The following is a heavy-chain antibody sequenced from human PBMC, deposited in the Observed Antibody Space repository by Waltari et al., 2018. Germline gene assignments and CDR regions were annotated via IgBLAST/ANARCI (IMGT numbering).Heavy chain of an antibody. V-gene: IGHV3-20*04. Sequence: EVQMVESGGGVVRPGGSLTRSCAVSGFPFVGHGMRRVRQQPGKGLEWVSGINWNGATTTYVDSVKGRFIISRDNAKKSLLLHMSGLRADDTAVYFCARGYRVVLTAPRFDRWGHGTLVTVSS. J-gene: IGHJ5*02. D-gene: IGHD2-15*01. CDR2: INWNGATT. CDR3: ARGYRVVLTAPRFDR. CDR1: GFPFVGHG.